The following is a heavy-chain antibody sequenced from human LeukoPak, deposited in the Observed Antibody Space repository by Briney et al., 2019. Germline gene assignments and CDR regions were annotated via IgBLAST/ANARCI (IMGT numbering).Heavy chain of an antibody. J-gene: IGHJ3*02. D-gene: IGHD2-2*01. Sequence: ASVKVSCKASGYTFSSYGITWVRQAPGQGLESMGWISAYNGNTNYAQNLQGRVTMTTDTSTSTAYLELKSLSSDDTAVYYCARASGSYCSSTSCNDAFGIWGQGTMVTVSS. CDR1: GYTFSSYG. CDR2: ISAYNGNT. V-gene: IGHV1-18*01. CDR3: ARASGSYCSSTSCNDAFGI.